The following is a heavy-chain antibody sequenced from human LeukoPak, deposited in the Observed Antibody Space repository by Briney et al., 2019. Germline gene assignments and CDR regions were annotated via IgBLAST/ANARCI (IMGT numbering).Heavy chain of an antibody. V-gene: IGHV1-8*01. CDR2: MNPNSGNT. Sequence: ASVKVSCEASGYTFTSYDINWVRQATGQGLEWMGWMNPNSGNTGYAQKFQGRVTMTRNTSISTAYMELSSLRSEDTGVYYCARGERYAGGFDYWGQGTLVTVSS. CDR1: GYTFTSYD. J-gene: IGHJ4*02. D-gene: IGHD3-16*01. CDR3: ARGERYAGGFDY.